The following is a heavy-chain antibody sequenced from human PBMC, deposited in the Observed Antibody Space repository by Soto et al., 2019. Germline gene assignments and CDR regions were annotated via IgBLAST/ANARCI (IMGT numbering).Heavy chain of an antibody. Sequence: PGGSLRLSCAASGFTFSNAWMSWVRQAPGKGLEWVGRIKSKTDGGTTDYAAPVKGRFTISRDDSKNTLYLQMNSLKTEDTAVYYCTTAVLIGYYYYGMDVWGQGTTVTVSS. D-gene: IGHD2-15*01. CDR3: TTAVLIGYYYYGMDV. J-gene: IGHJ6*02. CDR1: GFTFSNAW. V-gene: IGHV3-15*01. CDR2: IKSKTDGGTT.